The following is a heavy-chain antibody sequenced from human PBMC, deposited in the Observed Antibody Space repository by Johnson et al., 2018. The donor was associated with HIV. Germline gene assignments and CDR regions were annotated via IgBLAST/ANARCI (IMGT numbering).Heavy chain of an antibody. D-gene: IGHD3-9*01. Sequence: QMLLVESGGGVVQPGRSLRLSCAASGFTFSSYAMHWVRQAPGKGLEWVAVISYDGSNKYYADSVKGRFTMSRDNAKKSLYLQMNSLRAEDTAVYYCAREEGTDSLTRGDAFDIWGQGTMVTVSS. CDR2: ISYDGSNK. V-gene: IGHV3-30-3*01. J-gene: IGHJ3*02. CDR1: GFTFSSYA. CDR3: AREEGTDSLTRGDAFDI.